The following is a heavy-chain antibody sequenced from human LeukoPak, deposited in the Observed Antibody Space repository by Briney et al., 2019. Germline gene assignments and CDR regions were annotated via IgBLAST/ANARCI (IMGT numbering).Heavy chain of an antibody. CDR3: ARDGFDYYDSSGYYYFDS. CDR1: GFTFSDYY. Sequence: GGSLRLSCAASGFTFSDYYMSWIHQAPGKGLEWVSYISGSSTHTNYADSVKGRFTISRDNAKKSLYLQMYSLRADDTAVYYCARDGFDYYDSSGYYYFDSWGQGTLVTVSS. CDR2: ISGSSTHT. J-gene: IGHJ4*02. V-gene: IGHV3-11*05. D-gene: IGHD3-22*01.